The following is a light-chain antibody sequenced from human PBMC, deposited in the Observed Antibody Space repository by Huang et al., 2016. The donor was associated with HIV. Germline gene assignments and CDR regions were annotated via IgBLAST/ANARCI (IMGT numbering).Light chain of an antibody. J-gene: IGKJ2*01. CDR3: QQVNSFPHT. CDR1: QDINNR. CDR2: EAS. V-gene: IGKV1-12*01. Sequence: DIQLTQSPSSVSASAGDRVTIPCRASQDINNRLAWYQQKPGKAPNLRIYEASRLQNGVPSRFSGSGSGTDFTLTISSLQPEDFATYYCQQVNSFPHTFGQGTKLDI.